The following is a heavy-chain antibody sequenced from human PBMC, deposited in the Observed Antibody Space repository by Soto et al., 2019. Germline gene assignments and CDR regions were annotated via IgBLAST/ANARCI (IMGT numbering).Heavy chain of an antibody. D-gene: IGHD1-26*01. V-gene: IGHV3-74*01. CDR2: MNSDGSNT. J-gene: IGHJ4*02. CDR3: STIKGGGGNGHTTY. CDR1: GFTFSNYW. Sequence: EVQLVESGGALVQPGGSLRLSCAASGFTFSNYWMHWVRQAPGKGLVWISRMNSDGSNTVYADAVKGRFTISRDNAKNTLYLQMNSLRVEETAVYYCSTIKGGGGNGHTTYGGQGTLVTVSS.